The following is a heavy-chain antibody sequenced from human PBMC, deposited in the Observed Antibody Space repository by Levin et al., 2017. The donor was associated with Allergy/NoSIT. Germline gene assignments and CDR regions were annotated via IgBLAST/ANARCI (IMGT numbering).Heavy chain of an antibody. CDR1: GFSVSSQD. D-gene: IGHD4-17*01. J-gene: IGHJ6*02. V-gene: IGHV3-66*01. CDR2: IYSGGST. CDR3: ATLRNRGMDV. Sequence: GESLKISCAASGFSVSSQDMSWVRQAPGKGLEWVSVIYSGGSTYYAESVKGRFTISRDNSKNTLYLQMSSLRADVTAVYYCATLRNRGMDVWGQGTTVTVSS.